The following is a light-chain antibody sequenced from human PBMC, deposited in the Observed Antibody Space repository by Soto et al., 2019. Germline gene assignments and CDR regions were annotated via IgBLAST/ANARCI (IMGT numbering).Light chain of an antibody. V-gene: IGKV4-1*01. Sequence: DIVMTQSPDSLAVSLGESATIKCKSSQSVLYTSNNKNNLAWYQQKPGQPPKLLIYWASSRESGVPDRFSGSGSGTDCTLTISSLQVEDVAVYYCQQYHSAPWTFGQGSKVEIK. CDR1: QSVLYTSNNKNN. J-gene: IGKJ1*01. CDR3: QQYHSAPWT. CDR2: WAS.